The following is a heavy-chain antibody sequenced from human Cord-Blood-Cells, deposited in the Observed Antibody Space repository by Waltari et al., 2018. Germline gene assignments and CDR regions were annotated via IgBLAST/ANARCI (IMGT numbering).Heavy chain of an antibody. CDR1: GYTLTELS. D-gene: IGHD6-19*01. Sequence: QVQLVQSGAEVKKPGASVKVSCKVSGYTLTELSMHWVRQAPGKGLEWMGGFDPEDGETIYAQQFQGRVTMTADTSTDTAYMELSSVRSEETAVYYCATEGYSSGWYDYWGQGTLVTVSS. CDR2: FDPEDGET. J-gene: IGHJ4*02. CDR3: ATEGYSSGWYDY. V-gene: IGHV1-24*01.